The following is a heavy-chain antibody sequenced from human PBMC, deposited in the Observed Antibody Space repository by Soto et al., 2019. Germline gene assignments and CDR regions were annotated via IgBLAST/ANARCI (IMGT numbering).Heavy chain of an antibody. V-gene: IGHV4-59*01. CDR1: GGSIGSYC. Sequence: SETLCVTCTVFGGSIGSYCWRCIRQPPGKGLVCIGYFYYSGSTNYNPSLKSRVTISVDTSKNQFSLKLSSVTVADTAVYYFARDGRSSNMFNYYYYYYMDVWGKGTTVTSP. CDR3: ARDGRSSNMFNYYYYYYMDV. CDR2: FYYSGST. D-gene: IGHD6-13*01. J-gene: IGHJ6*03.